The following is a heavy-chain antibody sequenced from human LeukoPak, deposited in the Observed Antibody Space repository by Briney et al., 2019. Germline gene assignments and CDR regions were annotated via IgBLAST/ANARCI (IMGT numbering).Heavy chain of an antibody. J-gene: IGHJ4*02. CDR1: GFTFSSYG. D-gene: IGHD2-2*01. Sequence: GGSLRLSCAASGFTFSSYGMHWVRQAPGKGLEWVASIGEDGSGKYYVDSVKGRFTISRDNAKNSLYLQMISLRAEDTAMYYCARDTNRKGDYWGQGTLVTVSS. V-gene: IGHV3-7*01. CDR3: ARDTNRKGDY. CDR2: IGEDGSGK.